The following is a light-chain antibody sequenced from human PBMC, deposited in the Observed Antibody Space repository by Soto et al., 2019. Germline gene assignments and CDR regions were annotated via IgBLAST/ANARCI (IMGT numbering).Light chain of an antibody. V-gene: IGLV2-11*01. CDR3: AAWDDSLSGVV. CDR2: NVN. Sequence: QSALIQPPSVSGSPGQSVTISCTGTSSDVGSYDYVSWYQQHPGTVPKPMIYNVNTQPSGVPDRFSGSKSGNTASMTISGLQAEDEADYYCAAWDDSLSGVVFGGGTKLTVL. CDR1: SSDVGSYDY. J-gene: IGLJ2*01.